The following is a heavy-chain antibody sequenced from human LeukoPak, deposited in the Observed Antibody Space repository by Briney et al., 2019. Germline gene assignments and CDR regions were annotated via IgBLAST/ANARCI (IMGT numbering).Heavy chain of an antibody. J-gene: IGHJ4*02. CDR3: ARQGVVGATGFDY. Sequence: PSETLSLTCSVSGGSISSISYYWGWIRQPPGKGLEWIGNIYSSGSTYNNPSLKSRVIISVDTSKNQFSLELTSVTAADTAVYYCARQGVVGATGFDYWGQGTLVTVSS. D-gene: IGHD1-26*01. CDR1: GGSISSISYY. V-gene: IGHV4-39*01. CDR2: IYSSGST.